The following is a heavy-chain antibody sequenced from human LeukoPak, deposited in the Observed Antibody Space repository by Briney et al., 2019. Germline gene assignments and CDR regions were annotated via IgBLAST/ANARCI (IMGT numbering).Heavy chain of an antibody. D-gene: IGHD6-19*01. CDR3: ANTSGAGWWGYYFDY. J-gene: IGHJ4*02. V-gene: IGHV3-48*01. CDR2: ISSTGNTI. Sequence: PGGSLRLSCAASGLTFRTSSMNWVRQAPGKGLEWVSYISSTGNTIYYADSVKGRFTISRDNFKNTLYLQMNSLRAEDTAVYYCANTSGAGWWGYYFDYWGQGTLVTVSS. CDR1: GLTFRTSS.